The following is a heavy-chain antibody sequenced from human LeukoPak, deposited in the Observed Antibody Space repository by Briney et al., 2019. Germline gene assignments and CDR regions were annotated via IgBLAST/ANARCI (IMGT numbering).Heavy chain of an antibody. V-gene: IGHV3-20*01. CDR3: ARGDSSGYYFDY. Sequence: GGSLRLSCAASGFTFDDYGMSWVRQAPGKGLEWVSGINWNGGSTGYADSVKGRFTISRDNAKSSLYLQMNSLRAEDTALYHCARGDSSGYYFDYWGQGTLGTVSS. CDR1: GFTFDDYG. D-gene: IGHD3-22*01. J-gene: IGHJ4*02. CDR2: INWNGGST.